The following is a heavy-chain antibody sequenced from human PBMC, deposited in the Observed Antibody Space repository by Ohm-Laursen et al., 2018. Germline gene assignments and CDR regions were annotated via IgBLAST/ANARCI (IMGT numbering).Heavy chain of an antibody. J-gene: IGHJ5*02. Sequence: ASVKVSCKASGYTFTGYSIHWVRQAPGQGLEWMGGINPNSGGTNYAQKFQGRVTMTGDTSISTAYMELSRLKSDDTAVYYCARVGDWNSNWFDPWGQGTLVTVSS. CDR2: INPNSGGT. D-gene: IGHD1-7*01. CDR3: ARVGDWNSNWFDP. V-gene: IGHV1-2*02. CDR1: GYTFTGYS.